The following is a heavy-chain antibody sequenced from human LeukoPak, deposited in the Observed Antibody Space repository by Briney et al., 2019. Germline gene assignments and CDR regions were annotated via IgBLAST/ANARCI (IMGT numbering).Heavy chain of an antibody. V-gene: IGHV4-34*01. D-gene: IGHD5-18*01. CDR2: INHSGST. J-gene: IGHJ4*02. CDR1: GGSFSGYY. CDR3: ASPGSYGFMSFDY. Sequence: SETLSRTCAVYGGSFSGYYWSWIRQPPGKGLEWIGEINHSGSTNYNPSLKSRVTISVDTSKNQFSLKLSSVTAADTAVYYCASPGSYGFMSFDYWGQGTLVTVSS.